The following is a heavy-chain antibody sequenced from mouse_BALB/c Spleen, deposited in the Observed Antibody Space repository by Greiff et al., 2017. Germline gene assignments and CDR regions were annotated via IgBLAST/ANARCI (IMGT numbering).Heavy chain of an antibody. CDR3: ARRKYGNYDQYYFDY. Sequence: DVMLVESGGGLVKPGGSLKLSCAASGFTFSSYAMSWVRQTPEKRLEWVASISSGGSTYYPDSVKGRFTISRDNARNILYLQMSSLRSEDTAMYYCARRKYGNYDQYYFDYWGQGTTLTVSS. J-gene: IGHJ2*01. CDR1: GFTFSSYA. D-gene: IGHD2-10*02. V-gene: IGHV5-6-5*01. CDR2: ISSGGST.